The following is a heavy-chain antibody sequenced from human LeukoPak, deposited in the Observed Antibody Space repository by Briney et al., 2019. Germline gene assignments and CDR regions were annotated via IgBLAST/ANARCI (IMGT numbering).Heavy chain of an antibody. CDR3: ARGYSYGFDY. D-gene: IGHD5-18*01. Sequence: SQTLSLTCAISGDSVSSNSAAWNWIRQSPSRGLEWQGRTYYRFKWYNDYAVSVKSRITVNPDTSKKQFSLQLSSVTPEDTAVYYCARGYSYGFDYWGQGTLVTVSS. CDR2: TYYRFKWYN. CDR1: GDSVSSNSAA. V-gene: IGHV6-1*01. J-gene: IGHJ4*02.